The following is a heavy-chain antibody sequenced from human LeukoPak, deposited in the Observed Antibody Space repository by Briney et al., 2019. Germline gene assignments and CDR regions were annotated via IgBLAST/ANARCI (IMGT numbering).Heavy chain of an antibody. CDR1: GGSFSGYY. D-gene: IGHD6-19*01. CDR3: ARLGSGWHYYYMDV. V-gene: IGHV4-34*01. CDR2: INHSGST. Sequence: SETLSLTCAVYGGSFSGYYWSWIRQPPGKGLEWIGEINHSGSTNYNPSLKSRVTISVDTSKNQFSLKLSSVTAEDTAVYYCARLGSGWHYYYMDVWGKGTTVTISS. J-gene: IGHJ6*03.